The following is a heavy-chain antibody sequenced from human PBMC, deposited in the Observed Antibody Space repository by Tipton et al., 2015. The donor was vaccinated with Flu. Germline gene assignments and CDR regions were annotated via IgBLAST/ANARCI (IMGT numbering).Heavy chain of an antibody. J-gene: IGHJ4*02. V-gene: IGHV3-7*01. D-gene: IGHD2-2*01. CDR2: IRQDGNEK. CDR3: VKMPDFDY. CDR1: GFTFTDYW. Sequence: SLRLSCAASGFTFTDYWMSWVRQAPGKGLEWVANIRQDGNEKWYVDSVEGRFTISRNNAKNLLLLQMNSLRAEDTAVYFCVKMPDFDYWGQGTLVTVSS.